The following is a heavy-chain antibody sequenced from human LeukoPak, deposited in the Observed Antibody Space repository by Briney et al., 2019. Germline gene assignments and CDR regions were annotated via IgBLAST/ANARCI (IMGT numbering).Heavy chain of an antibody. J-gene: IGHJ4*02. D-gene: IGHD6-13*01. Sequence: QSGGSLRLSCAASGFTFSDYGIHWVRQAPGKGLEWVAFIRYDGRNKYYADSARGRFTISRDNPKNTLYLQMNSLRAEDTAVYYCAKSLFGELVAPYWGQGTLVTVSS. CDR3: AKSLFGELVAPY. CDR2: IRYDGRNK. CDR1: GFTFSDYG. V-gene: IGHV3-30*02.